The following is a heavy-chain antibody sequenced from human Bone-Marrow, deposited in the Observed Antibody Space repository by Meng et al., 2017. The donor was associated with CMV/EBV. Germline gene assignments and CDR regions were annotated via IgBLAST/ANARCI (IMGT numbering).Heavy chain of an antibody. D-gene: IGHD3-22*01. CDR1: GSSSSYY. CDR3: ERERLADYYDSSGYYDY. J-gene: IGHJ4*02. V-gene: IGHV4-59*01. CDR2: IYYSGST. Sequence: GSSSSYYWSWIRQPPGKGREWSGYIYYSGSTNYNPSLKSRVTISVDTSKNQFSLKLSSVTAADTAVYYCERERLADYYDSSGYYDYWGQGTLVTVSS.